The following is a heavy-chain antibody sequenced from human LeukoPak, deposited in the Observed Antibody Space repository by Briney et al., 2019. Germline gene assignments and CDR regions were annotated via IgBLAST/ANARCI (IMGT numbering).Heavy chain of an antibody. Sequence: SQTLSLTCTVSGGSISSGSYYWSWIRQPAGKGLEWIGRIYTSGSTNYNPSLKSRVTISVDTSKNQFSLKLSSVAAADTAVYYCARVAIWDGSGSYRNAFDIWGQGTMVTVSS. V-gene: IGHV4-61*02. CDR2: IYTSGST. CDR1: GGSISSGSYY. D-gene: IGHD3-10*01. J-gene: IGHJ3*02. CDR3: ARVAIWDGSGSYRNAFDI.